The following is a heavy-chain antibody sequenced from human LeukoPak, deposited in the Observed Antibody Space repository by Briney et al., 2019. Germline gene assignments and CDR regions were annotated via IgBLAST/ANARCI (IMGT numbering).Heavy chain of an antibody. V-gene: IGHV3-23*01. CDR3: AKCHSSGWYSLIGY. J-gene: IGHJ4*02. CDR2: ISGSGGNT. Sequence: QPGGSLRLSCAASGFTFSTYAMTWVRQAPGKGLEWVSAISGSGGNTYYADSVKGRFTISRDNSKNTLYLQMNSLRAEDTAVYYCAKCHSSGWYSLIGYWGQGTLVTVSS. D-gene: IGHD6-19*01. CDR1: GFTFSTYA.